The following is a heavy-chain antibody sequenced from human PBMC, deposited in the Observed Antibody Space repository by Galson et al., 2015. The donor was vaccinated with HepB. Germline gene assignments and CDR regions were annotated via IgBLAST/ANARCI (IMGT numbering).Heavy chain of an antibody. J-gene: IGHJ3*02. CDR1: GFTFSSYS. CDR3: ARVGYYYGSGSYVRAFEI. V-gene: IGHV3-21*01. CDR2: ISSSSSYI. Sequence: SLRLSCAASGFTFSSYSMNWVRQAPGKGLEWVSSISSSSSYIYYADSVKGRFTISRDNAKNSLYLQMNSLRAEDTAVYYCARVGYYYGSGSYVRAFEIWGQGTMVTVSS. D-gene: IGHD3-10*01.